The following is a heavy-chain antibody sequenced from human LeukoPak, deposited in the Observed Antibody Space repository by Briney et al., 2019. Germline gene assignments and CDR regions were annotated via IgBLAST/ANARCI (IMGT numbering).Heavy chain of an antibody. D-gene: IGHD1-26*01. Sequence: GGSLRLSCTASGFSFSSYAMDWVRQAPGKGLEWVSGISGSGGSTYYADSVKGRFTISRDNSKNTVYLQMNSLRAEDTAVYYCAKDRGLVGATPSNFDYWGQGTLVTVSS. J-gene: IGHJ4*02. V-gene: IGHV3-23*01. CDR3: AKDRGLVGATPSNFDY. CDR1: GFSFSSYA. CDR2: ISGSGGST.